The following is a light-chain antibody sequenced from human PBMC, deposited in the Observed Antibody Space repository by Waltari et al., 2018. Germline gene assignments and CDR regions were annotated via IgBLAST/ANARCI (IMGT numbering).Light chain of an antibody. CDR2: DAS. Sequence: EIVLTQSPVTLSLSPGERATLSCRASQSVSTSLAWYQQKPGQAPRPLICDASNRATGIPARFSGSGSGTDFTLTISSLEPEDFAVYFCQQRTNWPATFGQGSRLEIK. J-gene: IGKJ5*01. CDR1: QSVSTS. CDR3: QQRTNWPAT. V-gene: IGKV3-11*01.